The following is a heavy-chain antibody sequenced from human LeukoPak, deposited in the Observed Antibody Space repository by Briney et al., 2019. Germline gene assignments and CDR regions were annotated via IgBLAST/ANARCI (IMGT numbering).Heavy chain of an antibody. Sequence: SETLSLTCTVSGGSISSYYWSWIRQPPGKGLEWIGYIYYSGSSNYNPSSKSRVTISVDTSKNQFSLRLSSVTAADTAVYYCARRNDYSNFYDYWGQGTLVTVSS. D-gene: IGHD4-11*01. CDR2: IYYSGSS. V-gene: IGHV4-59*08. CDR3: ARRNDYSNFYDY. CDR1: GGSISSYY. J-gene: IGHJ4*02.